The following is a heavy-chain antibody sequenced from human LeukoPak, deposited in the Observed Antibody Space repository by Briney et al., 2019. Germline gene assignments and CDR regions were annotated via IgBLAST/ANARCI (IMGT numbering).Heavy chain of an antibody. V-gene: IGHV1-18*01. J-gene: IGHJ4*02. CDR3: ARGQQLAPDY. CDR2: ISVNNGNT. D-gene: IGHD6-13*01. CDR1: GYTFSNYG. Sequence: ASVKVSCKSSGYTFSNYGLSWVRQAPGQGLEWMGWISVNNGNTHYAQKFQGRVTITADKSTSTAYMELSSLRSEDTAVYYCARGQQLAPDYWGQGTLVTVSS.